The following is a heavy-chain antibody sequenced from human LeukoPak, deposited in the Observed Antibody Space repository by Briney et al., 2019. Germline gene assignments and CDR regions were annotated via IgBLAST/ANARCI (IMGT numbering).Heavy chain of an antibody. CDR1: GYTLTELS. D-gene: IGHD3-22*01. CDR3: ATPYDSSGYLDY. J-gene: IGHJ4*02. CDR2: FDPEDSET. V-gene: IGHV1-24*01. Sequence: ASVKVSCKVSGYTLTELSMHWVRQAPGKGLEWMGGFDPEDSETIYAQKFQGRVTMTEDTSTDTAYMELSSLRSEDTAVYYCATPYDSSGYLDYWGQGTLVTVSS.